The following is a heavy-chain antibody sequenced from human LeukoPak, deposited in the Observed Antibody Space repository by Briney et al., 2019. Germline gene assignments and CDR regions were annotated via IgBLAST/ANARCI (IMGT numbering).Heavy chain of an antibody. CDR3: ARTTVGGYTYGYFYYYYMDV. CDR2: IYYSGST. J-gene: IGHJ6*03. V-gene: IGHV4-59*01. CDR1: GGSISSYY. Sequence: SETLSLTCTVSGGSISSYYWSWIRQPPGKGLEWIGYIYYSGSTNYNPSLKSRVTISVDTSKNQFSLKLTSVTAADTAVYYCARTTVGGYTYGYFYYYYMDVWGKGTTVTISS. D-gene: IGHD5-18*01.